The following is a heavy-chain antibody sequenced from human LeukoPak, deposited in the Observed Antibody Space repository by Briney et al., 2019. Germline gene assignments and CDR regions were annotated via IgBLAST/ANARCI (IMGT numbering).Heavy chain of an antibody. CDR3: AKGQETESRLDS. Sequence: PGGSLRLSCAASGFTFNIYTMYCVRQAPGNGLEWPSGIRHSDGNTYYADSVKGRFTTPSDKSKNILFLQMNSLRAEDTALYYCAKGQETESRLDSWGQGTLVTVSS. J-gene: IGHJ4*02. D-gene: IGHD1-1*01. CDR2: IRHSDGNT. V-gene: IGHV3-23*01. CDR1: GFTFNIYT.